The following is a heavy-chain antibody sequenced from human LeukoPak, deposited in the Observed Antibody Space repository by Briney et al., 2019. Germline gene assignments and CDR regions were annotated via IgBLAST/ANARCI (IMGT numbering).Heavy chain of an antibody. J-gene: IGHJ4*02. CDR2: ISYDGSNK. D-gene: IGHD6-19*01. V-gene: IGHV3-30*18. CDR3: AKAGYSSGWRNFDY. CDR1: GFTFSSYG. Sequence: GGSLRLSCAASGFTFSSYGIHWVRQAPGKGLEWVAVISYDGSNKFYADSVKGQVTISRDNSKNTLSLQMNSLRAEDTAVYYCAKAGYSSGWRNFDYWGQGTLVTVSS.